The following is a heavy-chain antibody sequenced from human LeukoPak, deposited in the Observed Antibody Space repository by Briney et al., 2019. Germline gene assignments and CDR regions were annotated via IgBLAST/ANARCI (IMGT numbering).Heavy chain of an antibody. CDR3: ARLGTYGSGSYSSFDAFDI. V-gene: IGHV3-7*01. J-gene: IGHJ3*02. Sequence: PGGSLRLSCAASGVTFSSCWMSWVRQAPVKGLEWVANIKQDGSEKSYVESVKCRFTISSDNPKNSLYLQMNSLSAEDTAVYYCARLGTYGSGSYSSFDAFDIWGQGTMVTVSS. CDR2: IKQDGSEK. CDR1: GVTFSSCW. D-gene: IGHD3-10*01.